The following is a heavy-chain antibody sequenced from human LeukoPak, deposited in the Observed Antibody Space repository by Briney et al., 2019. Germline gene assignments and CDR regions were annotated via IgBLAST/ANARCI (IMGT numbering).Heavy chain of an antibody. CDR1: GASISSYY. CDR3: ARAYGDYQIVI. Sequence: PSETLSLTCTVSGASISSYYWSWIRQPPGKGLEWIGSIYYSGSTYYNPSLKSRVTISVDTSKNQFSLKLSSVTAADTAVYYCARAYGDYQIVIWGQGTMVTVSS. V-gene: IGHV4-39*01. CDR2: IYYSGST. D-gene: IGHD4-17*01. J-gene: IGHJ3*02.